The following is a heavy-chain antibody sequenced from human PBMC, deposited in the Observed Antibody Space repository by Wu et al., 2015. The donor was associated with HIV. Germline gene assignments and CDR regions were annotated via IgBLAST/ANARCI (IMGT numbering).Heavy chain of an antibody. CDR2: ISGYGGKP. V-gene: IGHV1-18*01. J-gene: IGHJ6*02. Sequence: QVHLVQSDSEVKRPGDSVTISCNASGYAFVDYGISWVRQAPGEGLRWMAWISGYGGKPNYAQMIEDRVTVTIDTSTSTAYMELKSLRSDDTALYYCARDWGNYGLDVWGQGTTVIVSS. CDR1: GYAFVDYG. D-gene: IGHD3-16*01. CDR3: ARDWGNYGLDV.